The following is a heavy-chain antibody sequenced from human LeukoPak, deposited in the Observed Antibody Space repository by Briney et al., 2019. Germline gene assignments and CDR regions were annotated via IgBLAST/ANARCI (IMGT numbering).Heavy chain of an antibody. CDR1: GFTFRNYW. CDR2: TKPDGSAE. CDR3: ARDDGLNTNFDY. J-gene: IGHJ4*02. Sequence: PGGSLRLSCAASGFTFRNYWMGWVRQAPGKGLEWVANTKPDGSAEYYADSVRGRFTTSRDNANNFLYLQMYRLRAEDTAIYYCARDDGLNTNFDYWGQGTLVTVSS. V-gene: IGHV3-7*01. D-gene: IGHD5-24*01.